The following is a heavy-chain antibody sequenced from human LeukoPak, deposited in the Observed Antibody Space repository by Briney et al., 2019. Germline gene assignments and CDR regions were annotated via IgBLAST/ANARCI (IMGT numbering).Heavy chain of an antibody. CDR3: ARAPYYYGSGSYYMGADY. CDR1: GGSISSYY. J-gene: IGHJ4*02. V-gene: IGHV4-59*12. Sequence: SETLSLTCTVSGGSISSYYWSWIRQPPGKGLEWIGYIYYSGSTNYNSSLKSRVTISVDTSKNQFSLKLSSVTAADTAVYYCARAPYYYGSGSYYMGADYWGQGTLVTVSS. CDR2: IYYSGST. D-gene: IGHD3-10*01.